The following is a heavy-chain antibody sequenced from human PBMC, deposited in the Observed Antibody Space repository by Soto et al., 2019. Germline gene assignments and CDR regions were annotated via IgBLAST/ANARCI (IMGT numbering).Heavy chain of an antibody. Sequence: GASVKVSCKASGYTFTSYGISWVRQAPGQGLEWMGWISTYNGDTNYAQTFQGRVTMTTDTSTSTVYMELRSLRSDDTAVYYCAREGVATYYYYGMDVWGQGTPVTVSS. J-gene: IGHJ6*02. D-gene: IGHD5-12*01. V-gene: IGHV1-18*01. CDR3: AREGVATYYYYGMDV. CDR1: GYTFTSYG. CDR2: ISTYNGDT.